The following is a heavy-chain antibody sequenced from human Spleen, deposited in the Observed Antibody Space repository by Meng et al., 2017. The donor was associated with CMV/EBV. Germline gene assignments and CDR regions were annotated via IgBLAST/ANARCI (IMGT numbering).Heavy chain of an antibody. D-gene: IGHD6-13*01. Sequence: KVSCKASGGTFNNWFITWARQAPGQGLEWMGIIYPGNSDYRYSPSFQVQVTVSADESINTSYLQWSSLKASDTAMYYCARHRDGSSWYSEPYFDYWGQGTLVTVSS. CDR3: ARHRDGSSWYSEPYFDY. CDR1: GGTFNNWF. V-gene: IGHV5-51*01. CDR2: IYPGNSDY. J-gene: IGHJ4*02.